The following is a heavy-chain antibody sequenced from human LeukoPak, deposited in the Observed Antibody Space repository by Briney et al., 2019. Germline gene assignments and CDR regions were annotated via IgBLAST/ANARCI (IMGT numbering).Heavy chain of an antibody. CDR1: GFTFDDYG. D-gene: IGHD3-3*01. J-gene: IGHJ4*02. V-gene: IGHV3-20*04. CDR2: INWNGGSI. CDR3: ARASNYDFWRGYYLLDY. Sequence: GGSLRLSCAASGFTFDDYGMSWVRQAPGKGLEWVSGINWNGGSIGYADSVKGRFTISRDNAKNSLYLQMNSLRAEDTALYYCARASNYDFWRGYYLLDYWGQGTLVTVSS.